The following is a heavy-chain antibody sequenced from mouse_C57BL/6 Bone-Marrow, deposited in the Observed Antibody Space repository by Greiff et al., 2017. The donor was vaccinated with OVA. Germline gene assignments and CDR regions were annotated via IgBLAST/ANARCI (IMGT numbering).Heavy chain of an antibody. D-gene: IGHD4-1*01. CDR1: GFSFSDYY. CDR3: AAGAGFAY. J-gene: IGHJ3*01. V-gene: IGHV5-12*01. CDR2: ISNGGGST. Sequence: EVQLVESGGGLVQPGGSLTLSCAASGFSFSDYYMYWVRQTPEKRLEWVAYISNGGGSTYYPDTVKGRFTISRDNAKNTLYLQMSRLKSEDTAKYYCAAGAGFAYWGQGTLVTVSA.